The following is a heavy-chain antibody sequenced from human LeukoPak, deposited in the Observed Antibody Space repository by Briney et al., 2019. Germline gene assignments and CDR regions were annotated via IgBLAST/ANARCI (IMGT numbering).Heavy chain of an antibody. CDR3: ARLHRSKVTAGLYYYYYMDV. J-gene: IGHJ6*03. D-gene: IGHD2-21*02. Sequence: GESLKISRKGSGYSFTSYWIGWVRQMPGKGLEWMGIIYPCDSDTRYSPSFQGKVTISADKSISTAYLQWSSMKASDTAMYYCARLHRSKVTAGLYYYYYMDVWGKGTTVTVSS. CDR1: GYSFTSYW. V-gene: IGHV5-51*01. CDR2: IYPCDSDT.